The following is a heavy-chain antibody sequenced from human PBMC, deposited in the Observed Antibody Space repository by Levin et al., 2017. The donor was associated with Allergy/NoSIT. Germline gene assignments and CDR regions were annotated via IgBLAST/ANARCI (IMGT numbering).Heavy chain of an antibody. CDR3: ARGTYGDYSHDY. CDR1: GFIFSSYS. D-gene: IGHD4-17*01. J-gene: IGHJ4*02. V-gene: IGHV3-48*02. Sequence: ASVKVSCAASGFIFSSYSMNWVRQAPGKGLEWVSYISSSSSTIYYADSVKGRFTISRDNAKNSLYLQMDSLRDEDTAVYYCARGTYGDYSHDYWGQGTLVTVSS. CDR2: ISSSSSTI.